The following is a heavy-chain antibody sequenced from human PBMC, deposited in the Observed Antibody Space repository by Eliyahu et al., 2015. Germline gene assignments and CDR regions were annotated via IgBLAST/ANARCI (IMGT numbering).Heavy chain of an antibody. V-gene: IGHV4-38-2*02. Sequence: QVQLQESGPGLVKPSETLSLTCXXSGYSISSGXYWGXIRXPPGKGLXXIGSIYHSGSTYYNPSLKSRVTISVDTSKNQFSLKLSSVTAADTAVYYCARDRGGSSWLTYFDYWGQGTLVTVSS. CDR3: ARDRGGSSWLTYFDY. J-gene: IGHJ4*02. CDR1: GYSISSGXY. D-gene: IGHD6-13*01. CDR2: IYHSGST.